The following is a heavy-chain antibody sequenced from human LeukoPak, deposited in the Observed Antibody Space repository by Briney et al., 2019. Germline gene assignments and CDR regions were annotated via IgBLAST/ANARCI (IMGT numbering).Heavy chain of an antibody. J-gene: IGHJ6*03. D-gene: IGHD3-10*01. CDR1: GGSFSGYY. CDR3: ARGRGSGGYYYYYYYMDV. CDR2: INHSGST. V-gene: IGHV4-34*01. Sequence: SETLSLTCAVYGGSFSGYYWSWIRQPPGKGLEWIGEINHSGSTNYNPSLKSRVTISVDTSKNQFSLKLSSVTAAGTAVYYCARGRGSGGYYYYYYYMDVWGKGTTVTVSS.